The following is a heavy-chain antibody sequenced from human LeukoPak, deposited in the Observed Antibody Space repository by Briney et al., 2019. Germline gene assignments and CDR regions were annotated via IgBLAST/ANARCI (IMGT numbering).Heavy chain of an antibody. J-gene: IGHJ6*02. CDR3: ATEVPAATYYYYYGMDV. CDR1: GYTLTELS. CDR2: FDPEDGET. Sequence: GASVTVSCKVSGYTLTELSMHWVRQAPGKGLEWMGGFDPEDGETIYAQKFQGRVTMTEDTSTDTAYMELSSLRSEDTAVYYCATEVPAATYYYYYGMDVWGQGTTVTVSS. D-gene: IGHD2-2*01. V-gene: IGHV1-24*01.